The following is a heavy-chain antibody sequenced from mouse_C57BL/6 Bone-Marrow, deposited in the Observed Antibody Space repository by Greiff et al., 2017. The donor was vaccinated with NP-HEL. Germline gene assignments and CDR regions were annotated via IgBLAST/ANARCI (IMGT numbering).Heavy chain of an antibody. CDR3: GGEDFDY. J-gene: IGHJ2*01. V-gene: IGHV5-4*01. CDR2: ISDGGSYT. CDR1: GFTFSSYA. Sequence: DVQLQESGGGLVKPGGSLKLSCAASGFTFSSYAMSWVRQTPEKRLEWVATISDGGSYTYYPDTVKGRFTISRDNAKNNLYLQMSHLKSEDTAMYYYGGEDFDYWGQGTTLTVSS.